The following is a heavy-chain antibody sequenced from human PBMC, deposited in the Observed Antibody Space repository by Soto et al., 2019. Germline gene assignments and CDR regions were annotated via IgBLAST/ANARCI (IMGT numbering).Heavy chain of an antibody. Sequence: QPGGSLRLSCAASGFTFSSYAMHWVRQAPGKGLEWVAVISYDGSNKYYADSVKGRFTISRDNSKNTLYLQMNSLRAEDTAVYYCARGTSSGYDPYYYYGMDVWGQGTTVTVSS. CDR1: GFTFSSYA. CDR3: ARGTSSGYDPYYYYGMDV. J-gene: IGHJ6*02. V-gene: IGHV3-30-3*01. CDR2: ISYDGSNK. D-gene: IGHD5-12*01.